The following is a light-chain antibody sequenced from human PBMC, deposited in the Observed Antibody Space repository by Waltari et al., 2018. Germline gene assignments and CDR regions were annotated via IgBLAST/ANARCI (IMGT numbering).Light chain of an antibody. CDR2: GSS. CDR3: QSYDTSLSVV. J-gene: IGLJ3*02. V-gene: IGLV1-40*01. CDR1: GPHIGAGHD. Sequence: QSVLTQPPSVSGAPGQRVTISCTGSGPHIGAGHDVHWYQQLPRAAPKLRIYGSSTRPLGVPDRFFGSTSGTSASLAITGLQAEDEADYYCQSYDTSLSVVFGGGTKLTVL.